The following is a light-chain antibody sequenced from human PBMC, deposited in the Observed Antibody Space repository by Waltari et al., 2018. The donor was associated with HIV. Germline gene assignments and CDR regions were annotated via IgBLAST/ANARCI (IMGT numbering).Light chain of an antibody. Sequence: QSALTHPPSVSGSPGQSITISCIGTSSDVGGYNYVPWYQQHPGKAPKLMIYEVSNRPSGISNRFSGSKSGNTASLTISGLQAEDEADYYCTSYTSSGTLYVFGTGTKVTVL. J-gene: IGLJ1*01. CDR1: SSDVGGYNY. V-gene: IGLV2-14*01. CDR2: EVS. CDR3: TSYTSSGTLYV.